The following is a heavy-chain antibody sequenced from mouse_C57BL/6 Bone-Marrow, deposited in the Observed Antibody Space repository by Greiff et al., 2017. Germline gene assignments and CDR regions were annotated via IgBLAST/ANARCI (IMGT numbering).Heavy chain of an antibody. Sequence: EVKVEESGGGLVKPGGSLKLSCAASGFTFSSYGMSWVRQTPDKRLEWVATISSGGSYTYYPDSVKGRFTISRDNAKNTLYLQMSSLKSEDTAMYYCAREGTGKAYWGQGTLVTVSA. CDR1: GFTFSSYG. CDR3: AREGTGKAY. J-gene: IGHJ3*01. CDR2: ISSGGSYT. V-gene: IGHV5-6*03. D-gene: IGHD4-1*01.